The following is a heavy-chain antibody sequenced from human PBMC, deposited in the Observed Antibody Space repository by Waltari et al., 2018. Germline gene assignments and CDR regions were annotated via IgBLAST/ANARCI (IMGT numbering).Heavy chain of an antibody. CDR1: GGSFGTYA. J-gene: IGHJ3*01. V-gene: IGHV1-69*13. CDR3: AKRIVGGPFDV. CDR2: IIPIYGTP. Sequence: QVRLVQSGAEVRKPGSSVRVSCEASGGSFGTYAITWVRQAPGQGLEWMAGIIPIYGTPTYAQKFQGRVTIAADASTRTAYMDLSSLRSDDTAVYYCAKRIVGGPFDVWGQGTVVTVSS. D-gene: IGHD1-26*01.